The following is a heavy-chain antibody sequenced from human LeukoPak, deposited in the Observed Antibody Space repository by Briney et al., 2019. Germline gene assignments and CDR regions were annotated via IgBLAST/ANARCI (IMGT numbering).Heavy chain of an antibody. V-gene: IGHV3-53*01. CDR1: GFTVSSNY. CDR3: ARDLTIAARPAG. Sequence: GGSLRLSCAASGFTVSSNYMSWVRQAPGKGLEWVSVIYSGGSTYYADSVKGRFTISRDNSKNTLYLQMNSLRAEDTAVYYSARDLTIAARPAGWGQGTLVTVSS. J-gene: IGHJ4*02. D-gene: IGHD6-6*01. CDR2: IYSGGST.